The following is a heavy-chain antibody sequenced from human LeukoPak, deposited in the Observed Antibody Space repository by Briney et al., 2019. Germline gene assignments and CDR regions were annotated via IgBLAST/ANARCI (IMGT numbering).Heavy chain of an antibody. Sequence: PGGSLRLSCATSGFIFSSYNMHWVRQAPRKGLEWVSSINSQSTYIYYADSVKGRFIISRDNAENSLSLQMNSLRTEDTGVYYCAGVSARSYESGLLKGFYVDYWGQGTLVTVSP. CDR2: INSQSTYI. J-gene: IGHJ4*02. V-gene: IGHV3-21*01. CDR3: AGVSARSYESGLLKGFYVDY. D-gene: IGHD3-3*01. CDR1: GFIFSSYN.